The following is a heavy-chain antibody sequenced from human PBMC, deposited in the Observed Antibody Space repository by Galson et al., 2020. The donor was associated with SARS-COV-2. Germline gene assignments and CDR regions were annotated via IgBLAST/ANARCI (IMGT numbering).Heavy chain of an antibody. CDR3: VQGSSSSWSFEYFQQ. CDR2: ISGNTGST. Sequence: GGSLRLSCGASGFSFSRYAMSWVRQAPGQGLAWVSSISGNTGSTYYGNSVKGRFTISRDNSKNTLYLQMTSLRVDDTAVYYCVQGSSSSWSFEYFQQWGQGTLVTVSS. J-gene: IGHJ1*01. D-gene: IGHD6-13*01. CDR1: GFSFSRYA. V-gene: IGHV3-23*01.